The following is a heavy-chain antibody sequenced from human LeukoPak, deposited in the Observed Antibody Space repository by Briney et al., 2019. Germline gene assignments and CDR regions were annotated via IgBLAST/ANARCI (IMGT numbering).Heavy chain of an antibody. CDR1: GASVSGSPYY. V-gene: IGHV4-39*01. CDR2: IYSSGST. CDR3: ARPGYSGYDWTTYFDY. Sequence: PSETLSLTCTVSGASVSGSPYYWGWIRQPPGKGLEWIGSIYSSGSTYYNASLQSRVTISIETSKNQISLRLNSVTAADTAVYYCARPGYSGYDWTTYFDYWGQGTLVTVSS. D-gene: IGHD5-12*01. J-gene: IGHJ4*02.